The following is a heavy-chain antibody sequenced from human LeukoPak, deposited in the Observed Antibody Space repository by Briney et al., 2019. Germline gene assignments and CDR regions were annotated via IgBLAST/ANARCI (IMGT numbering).Heavy chain of an antibody. CDR3: TSCSSISCYTFDFDY. V-gene: IGHV3-49*04. CDR1: GFTFGDYA. Sequence: GGSLRLSCTASGFTFGDYAMSWVRQAPGKGLEWGGFIRSKAYGGTTEYAASVKGRATISRDDSKSIAYLQMNSLKTEDTAVYYCTSCSSISCYTFDFDYWGQGTLVSVSS. D-gene: IGHD2-2*02. J-gene: IGHJ4*02. CDR2: IRSKAYGGTT.